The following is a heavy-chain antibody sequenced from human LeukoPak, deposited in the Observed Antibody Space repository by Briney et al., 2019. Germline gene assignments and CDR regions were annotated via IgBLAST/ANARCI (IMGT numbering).Heavy chain of an antibody. Sequence: GGSLRLSCAASGFTFSSYGMHWVRQAPGKGLEWVSSISSSSGYIYYADSVKGRFTISRDNAKKSVYLQMNSLRAEDTAVYYCARAYSERYGLGYYYMDVWGKGTTVTISS. CDR2: ISSSSGYI. D-gene: IGHD1-26*01. V-gene: IGHV3-21*01. J-gene: IGHJ6*03. CDR1: GFTFSSYG. CDR3: ARAYSERYGLGYYYMDV.